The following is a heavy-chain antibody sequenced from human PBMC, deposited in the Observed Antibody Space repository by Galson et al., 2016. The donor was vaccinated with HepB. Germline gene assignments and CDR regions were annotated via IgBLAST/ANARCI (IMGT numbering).Heavy chain of an antibody. Sequence: SLRPSCAASGFPFGDYGMHWVRQPPGKGPEWVGVVAFNGKVQYYADSVKGRFTISRDNSKNTLYLQMDSLRVEDTAVYYCAKEPQQYSSGWYYYHWGQGALVTVSS. J-gene: IGHJ5*02. CDR2: VAFNGKVQ. CDR3: AKEPQQYSSGWYYYH. CDR1: GFPFGDYG. V-gene: IGHV3-30*18. D-gene: IGHD6-19*01.